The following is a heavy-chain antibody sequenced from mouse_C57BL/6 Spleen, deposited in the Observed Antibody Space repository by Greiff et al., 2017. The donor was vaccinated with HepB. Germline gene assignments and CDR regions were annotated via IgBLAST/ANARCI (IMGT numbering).Heavy chain of an antibody. D-gene: IGHD1-1*01. Sequence: EVKLQESGPGLVKPSQSLSLTCSVTGYSITSGYYWNWIRQFPGNKLEWMGYISYDGSNNYNPSLKNRISITRDTSKNQFFLKLNSVTTEDTATYYCARDYYGSSYVGWYFDVWGTGTTVTVSS. V-gene: IGHV3-6*01. CDR3: ARDYYGSSYVGWYFDV. CDR1: GYSITSGYY. J-gene: IGHJ1*03. CDR2: ISYDGSN.